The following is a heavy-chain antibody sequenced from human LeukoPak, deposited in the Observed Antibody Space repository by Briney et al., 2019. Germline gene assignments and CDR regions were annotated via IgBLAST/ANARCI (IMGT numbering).Heavy chain of an antibody. J-gene: IGHJ4*02. CDR2: IYASGST. CDR3: ARGQNTVNFDY. D-gene: IGHD4-17*01. CDR1: GGSISSGSYF. V-gene: IGHV4-61*02. Sequence: SETLSLTCTVSGGSISSGSYFWSWIRQPPGKGLEWIGRIYASGSTNFNPSLKSRVTISVDTSKNQFSLELTSVTAADTAVYYCARGQNTVNFDYSGQGGLVTVSS.